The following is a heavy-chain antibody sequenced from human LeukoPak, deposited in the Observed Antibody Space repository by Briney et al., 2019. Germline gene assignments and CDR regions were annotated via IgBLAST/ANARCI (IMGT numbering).Heavy chain of an antibody. J-gene: IGHJ4*02. D-gene: IGHD3-3*01. CDR2: MSSGSRYI. CDR3: ARNRPTGASRLFVVQ. Sequence: GGSLRLSCAASGFTFSSYSMTWVRQAPGKGLEWISSMSSGSRYIYYADSVRGRFTISRDNAKNSLSLLMNSLRAEDTAVYYCARNRPTGASRLFVVQWGQGTLVTVSS. V-gene: IGHV3-21*01. CDR1: GFTFSSYS.